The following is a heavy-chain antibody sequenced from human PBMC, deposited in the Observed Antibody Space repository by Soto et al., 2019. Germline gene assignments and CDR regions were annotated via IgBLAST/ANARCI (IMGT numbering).Heavy chain of an antibody. CDR3: ARGLVIAARGYHYYYLDV. D-gene: IGHD6-6*01. V-gene: IGHV1-8*01. J-gene: IGHJ6*03. Sequence: GASVKVSCKASGNTFTSYDINWVRQATGQGLEWMGWMNPNSGNTGYAQKFQGRVTMTRNTSISTAYMELSSLRSEDTAVYYCARGLVIAARGYHYYYLDVSTKGTTDPVS. CDR2: MNPNSGNT. CDR1: GNTFTSYD.